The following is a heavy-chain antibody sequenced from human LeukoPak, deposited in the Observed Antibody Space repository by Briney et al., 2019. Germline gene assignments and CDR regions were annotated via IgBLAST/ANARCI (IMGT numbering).Heavy chain of an antibody. D-gene: IGHD5-24*01. CDR3: ARRTLGRDGYNRGFDY. Sequence: PSETLSLTCTVSGGSISSSSYYWGWIRQPPGKGLEWIGNIYHSGNTYYNSSLKSRVTISVDTSKNQFSLRLTSVTAADTAVYYCARRTLGRDGYNRGFDYWGQGTLVTVSS. V-gene: IGHV4-39*07. CDR2: IYHSGNT. J-gene: IGHJ4*02. CDR1: GGSISSSSYY.